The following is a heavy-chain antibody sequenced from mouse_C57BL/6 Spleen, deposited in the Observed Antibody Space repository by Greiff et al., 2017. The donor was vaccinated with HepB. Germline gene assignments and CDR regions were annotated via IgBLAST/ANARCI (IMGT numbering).Heavy chain of an antibody. Sequence: VQLQQPGAELVRPGTSVKLSCKASGYTFTSYWMHWVKQRPGQGLEWIGVIDPSDSYTNYNQKFKGKATLTVDTSSSTAYLQLSSLTSEDTAVYYCARCPTMITTWITRYFDVWGTGTTVTVSS. V-gene: IGHV1-59*01. CDR2: IDPSDSYT. CDR1: GYTFTSYW. D-gene: IGHD2-4*01. J-gene: IGHJ1*03. CDR3: ARCPTMITTWITRYFDV.